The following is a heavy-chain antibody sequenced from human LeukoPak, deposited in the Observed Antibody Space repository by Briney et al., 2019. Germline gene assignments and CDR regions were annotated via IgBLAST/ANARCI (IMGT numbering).Heavy chain of an antibody. Sequence: SETLSLTCTVSGGSISSSSYYWSWIRQPPGKGLEWIGEINHSGSTNYNPSLKSRVTISVDTSKNQFSLKLSSVTAADTAVYYCANDYGDYNLGYWGQGTLVTVSS. D-gene: IGHD4-17*01. CDR1: GGSISSSSYY. CDR2: INHSGST. CDR3: ANDYGDYNLGY. V-gene: IGHV4-39*07. J-gene: IGHJ4*02.